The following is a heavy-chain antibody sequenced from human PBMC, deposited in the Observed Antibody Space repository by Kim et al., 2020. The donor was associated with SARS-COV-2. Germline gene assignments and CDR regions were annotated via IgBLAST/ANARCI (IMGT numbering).Heavy chain of an antibody. D-gene: IGHD3-10*01. CDR3: ARDGSLGSGTYDGFDI. V-gene: IGHV4-61*02. J-gene: IGHJ3*02. Sequence: SLKRRVPVSIDTSRNQFSLKLTSVTAADTAVYYCARDGSLGSGTYDGFDIWGQGTMVTVSS.